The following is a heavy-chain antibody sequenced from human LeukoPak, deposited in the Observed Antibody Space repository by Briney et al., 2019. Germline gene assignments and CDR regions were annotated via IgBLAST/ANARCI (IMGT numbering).Heavy chain of an antibody. CDR3: GGSRPAPKEFAH. CDR1: GGSISTYY. Sequence: SETLSLTCAVSGGSISTYYWSWIRQPPGKGLEWIGYIYTSGTTKYTPSLKSRVTISADTSKKQFFLRLSSVTAADTAVYYCGGSRPAPKEFAHWGQGTLVTVSS. V-gene: IGHV4-4*09. J-gene: IGHJ4*02. D-gene: IGHD1-14*01. CDR2: IYTSGTT.